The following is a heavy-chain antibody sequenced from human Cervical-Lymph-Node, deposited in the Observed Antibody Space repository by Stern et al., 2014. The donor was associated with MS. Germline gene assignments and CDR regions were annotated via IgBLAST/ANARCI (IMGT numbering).Heavy chain of an antibody. CDR1: GYKFSIYW. CDR2: FYPADSET. CDR3: ARQTTAWASDV. Sequence: EVQLVQSGAELIRPGESLKISCKGSGYKFSIYWIAWVRQMPGQGLEWMGIFYPADSETSYSPSFQGQVTMSADKSTSTAYLQWSSLNASDTAMYFCARQTTAWASDVWGQGTLVTVSS. V-gene: IGHV5-51*01. D-gene: IGHD1-14*01. J-gene: IGHJ4*02.